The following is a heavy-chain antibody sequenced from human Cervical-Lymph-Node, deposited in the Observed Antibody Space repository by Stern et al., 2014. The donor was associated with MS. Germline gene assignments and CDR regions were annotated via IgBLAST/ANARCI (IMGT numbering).Heavy chain of an antibody. V-gene: IGHV5-51*01. D-gene: IGHD1-14*01. CDR1: GFTFSIYW. CDR2: IYPGDSET. CDR3: ARQTTAWASDV. Sequence: EVQLVESGAELIRPGESLKISCKGSGFTFSIYWIAWVRQMPGKGLEWMGIIYPGDSETRYSPSFQGQVTMSADKSTSTAYLQWSSLNASDTAMYFCARQTTAWASDVWGQGTLDTVSS. J-gene: IGHJ4*02.